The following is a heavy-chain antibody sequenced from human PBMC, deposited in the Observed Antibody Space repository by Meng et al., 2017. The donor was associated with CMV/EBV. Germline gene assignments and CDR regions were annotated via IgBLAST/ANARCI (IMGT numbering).Heavy chain of an antibody. V-gene: IGHV5-51*01. CDR1: GYSFTSYW. CDR2: IYPGDSDT. CDR3: ARHVVKDGYYYYYGMDV. J-gene: IGHJ6*02. Sequence: GESLKISCKGSGYSFTSYWIGWVRQTPGKGLEWVGIIYPGDSDTRYSPSFQGQVTISADKSISTAYLQWSSLKASDTAMYYCARHVVKDGYYYYYGMDVWGQGTTVTVSS. D-gene: IGHD5-24*01.